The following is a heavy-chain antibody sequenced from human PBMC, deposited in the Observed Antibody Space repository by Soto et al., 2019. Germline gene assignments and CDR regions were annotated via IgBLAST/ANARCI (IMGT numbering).Heavy chain of an antibody. V-gene: IGHV1-18*01. D-gene: IGHD2-8*01. Sequence: GASVKVSCKASGYTFTSYGMSWVRQAPGQGLEWMGWISTFNSHTDYAQKVQGRVAMTTDRSTGTAYMELRSLRSDDTAVYYCARGPLDYPIPDFDYWGQGTLVTVSS. CDR2: ISTFNSHT. CDR3: ARGPLDYPIPDFDY. CDR1: GYTFTSYG. J-gene: IGHJ4*02.